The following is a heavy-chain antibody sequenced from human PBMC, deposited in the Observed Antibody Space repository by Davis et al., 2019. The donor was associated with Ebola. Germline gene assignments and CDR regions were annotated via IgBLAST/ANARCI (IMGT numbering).Heavy chain of an antibody. D-gene: IGHD4-17*01. CDR1: GGTFSGYY. CDR2: FNHSGIN. CDR3: ARRVGERYYYGLDV. V-gene: IGHV4-34*01. J-gene: IGHJ6*02. Sequence: MPSETLSLTCAVYGGTFSGYYWSWIRQPPGKGLEWIGEFNHSGINKYNPSPKSRVTTTVDTSKNKFSLRLTSVIAADKAVYYCARRVGERYYYGLDVWGQGTTVTVSS.